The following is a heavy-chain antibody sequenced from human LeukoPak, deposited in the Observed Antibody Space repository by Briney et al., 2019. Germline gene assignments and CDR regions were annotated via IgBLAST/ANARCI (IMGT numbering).Heavy chain of an antibody. CDR3: ANDMAGGYLDY. Sequence: PGGSLRLSCAASGFTFSSYGMHWVRQAPGKGLEWVAVISYDGSNKYYADSVKGRFTISRDNSKNTLYLQMNSLRAEDTAVYYCANDMAGGYLDYWGQGTLVTVSS. D-gene: IGHD3-22*01. J-gene: IGHJ4*02. V-gene: IGHV3-30*18. CDR2: ISYDGSNK. CDR1: GFTFSSYG.